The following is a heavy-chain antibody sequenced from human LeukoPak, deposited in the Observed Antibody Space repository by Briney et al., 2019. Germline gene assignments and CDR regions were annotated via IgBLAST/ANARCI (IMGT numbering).Heavy chain of an antibody. Sequence: SETLSLTCTVSGGSISSYYWSWIRQPPGKGLEWIGYIYYSGSTNYNPSLKSRVTISVDTSKNQFSLRLTSVTAADTAVYYCARGSRTEDYFDYWGQGTLVTVSS. CDR3: ARGSRTEDYFDY. D-gene: IGHD2-15*01. CDR2: IYYSGST. V-gene: IGHV4-59*01. CDR1: GGSISSYY. J-gene: IGHJ4*02.